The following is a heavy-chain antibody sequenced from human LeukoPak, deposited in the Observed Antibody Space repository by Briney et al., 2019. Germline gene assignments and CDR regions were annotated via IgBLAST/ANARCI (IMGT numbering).Heavy chain of an antibody. CDR1: GDSISSYY. Sequence: PSETLSLTCTVSGDSISSYYWSWIRQPPGKGLEWIGYIHYSGSTNYNPSLKSRVTISVDTSKNQFSLILSSVTTADTAVYYCARDRLRRYSYGSSNWFDPWGQGTLVTVSS. D-gene: IGHD5-18*01. J-gene: IGHJ5*02. CDR3: ARDRLRRYSYGSSNWFDP. CDR2: IHYSGST. V-gene: IGHV4-59*01.